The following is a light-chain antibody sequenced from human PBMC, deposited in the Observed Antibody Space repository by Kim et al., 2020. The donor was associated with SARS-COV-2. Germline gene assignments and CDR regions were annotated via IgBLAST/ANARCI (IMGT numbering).Light chain of an antibody. V-gene: IGLV3-21*04. CDR2: YDS. CDR3: QVWDSSSDHVV. CDR1: NIGSKS. J-gene: IGLJ2*01. Sequence: PGKTARITCGGNNIGSKSVHWDQQKPGQAPGLVIYYDSARPSGIPERFSGSNSGNTATLTISRVEAGDEADYYCQVWDSSSDHVVFGGGTQLTVL.